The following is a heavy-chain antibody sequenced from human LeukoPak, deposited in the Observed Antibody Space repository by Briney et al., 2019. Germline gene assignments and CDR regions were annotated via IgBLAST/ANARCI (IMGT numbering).Heavy chain of an antibody. CDR1: GFTFGGFA. CDR2: ISWDSGVI. D-gene: IGHD6-19*01. Sequence: GRSLRLSCVASGFTFGGFAMRWVRQAPGRGLEWVSGISWDSGVIYYVDSVKGRFTISRDKAKNSLYLQMKSLTTADTALYFCTKRGVAVTGTPNEGYFDYWGQGTLVTVSS. J-gene: IGHJ4*02. V-gene: IGHV3-9*01. CDR3: TKRGVAVTGTPNEGYFDY.